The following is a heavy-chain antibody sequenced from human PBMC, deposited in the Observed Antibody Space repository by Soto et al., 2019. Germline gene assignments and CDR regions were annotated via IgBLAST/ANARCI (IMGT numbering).Heavy chain of an antibody. J-gene: IGHJ6*02. Sequence: ASVKVSCKASGYTFTTYGISWVRQAPGQGPEWMGWINTYNGNTNYAQKLQGRVTMTTDTSTSTAYMELRSLRSDDTAVYYCARPRSAAHYYYGMDVWGQGTTVTVSS. D-gene: IGHD6-13*01. CDR2: INTYNGNT. CDR1: GYTFTTYG. V-gene: IGHV1-18*01. CDR3: ARPRSAAHYYYGMDV.